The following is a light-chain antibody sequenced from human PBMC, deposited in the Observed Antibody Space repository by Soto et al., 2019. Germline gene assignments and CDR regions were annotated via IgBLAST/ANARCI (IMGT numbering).Light chain of an antibody. CDR1: QSVSSGY. CDR2: GAS. J-gene: IGKJ5*01. CDR3: QHFGGTRFT. Sequence: EIVLTQSPGTLSLSPGEGATLSCRASQSVSSGYIAWYQQRPGQTPSLLIYGASTRATGIPDRFSGSASGTHFTLTISGLEPGDFAVYYCQHFGGTRFTFGQGTRLEIK. V-gene: IGKV3-20*01.